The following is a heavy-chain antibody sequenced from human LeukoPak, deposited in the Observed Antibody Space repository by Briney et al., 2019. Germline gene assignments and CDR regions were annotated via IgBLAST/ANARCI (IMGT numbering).Heavy chain of an antibody. Sequence: QPGGSLRLSCAASGFTFSNYNMNWVRQAPGKGLEWVSYISSTSTTIYYADSVKGRFTISRDNSKNTLYLQMNSLRAEDTAVYYCARGVRYFDWLLPHYYYMDVWGKGTTVTISS. V-gene: IGHV3-48*01. J-gene: IGHJ6*03. CDR3: ARGVRYFDWLLPHYYYMDV. D-gene: IGHD3-9*01. CDR2: ISSTSTTI. CDR1: GFTFSNYN.